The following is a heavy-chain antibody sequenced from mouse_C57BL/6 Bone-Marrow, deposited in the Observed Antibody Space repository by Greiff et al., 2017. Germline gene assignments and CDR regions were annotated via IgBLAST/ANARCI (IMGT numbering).Heavy chain of an antibody. CDR2: ISDGGSCT. CDR3: ATAYYSNYEGFAY. CDR1: GFTFSSYA. Sequence: EVMLVESGGGLVKPGGSLKLSCAASGFTFSSYAMSWVRQTPEKRLEWVATISDGGSCTYYPDNVKGRFTISRDNAKNNLYLQMSHLKSEDTAMYYCATAYYSNYEGFAYWGQGTLVTVSA. V-gene: IGHV5-4*03. J-gene: IGHJ3*01. D-gene: IGHD2-5*01.